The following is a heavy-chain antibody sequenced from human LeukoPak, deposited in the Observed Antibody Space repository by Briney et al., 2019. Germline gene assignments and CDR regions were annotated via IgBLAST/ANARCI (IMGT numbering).Heavy chain of an antibody. CDR3: ARQGGAIVY. D-gene: IGHD1-26*01. Sequence: GLQGIGYIYYSGTTNYNPSLKSRVTISVDTSKNQFSLKLSSVTAADTAVYYCARQGGAIVYWGQGTLVTVSS. V-gene: IGHV4-59*08. CDR2: IYYSGTT. J-gene: IGHJ4*02.